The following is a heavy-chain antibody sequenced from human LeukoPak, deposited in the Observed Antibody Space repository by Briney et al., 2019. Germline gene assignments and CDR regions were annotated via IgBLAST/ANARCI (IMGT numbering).Heavy chain of an antibody. D-gene: IGHD3-22*01. J-gene: IGHJ4*02. V-gene: IGHV1-2*02. CDR3: ARDQYYYDSSGYYPKFVFDY. CDR2: INPNSGGT. CDR1: GYTFTGYY. Sequence: ASVKVSCKASGYTFTGYYMHWVRQAPGQGLEWMGWINPNSGGTNYAQKFQGRVTMTRDTSTSTVYMELSSLRSEDTAVYYCARDQYYYDSSGYYPKFVFDYWGQGTLVTVSS.